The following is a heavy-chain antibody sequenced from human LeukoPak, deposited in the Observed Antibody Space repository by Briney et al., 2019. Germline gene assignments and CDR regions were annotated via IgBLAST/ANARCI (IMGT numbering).Heavy chain of an antibody. CDR3: AELGIAMIGGV. Sequence: GGSLRLSCAASGFTFDDYVMHWVRQAPGKGLEWVAVISYDGSNKYYADSVKGRFTISRDNSKNTLYLQMNSLRAEDTAVYYCAELGIAMIGGVWGKGTTVTISS. D-gene: IGHD3-10*02. V-gene: IGHV3-30*18. CDR2: ISYDGSNK. J-gene: IGHJ6*04. CDR1: GFTFDDYV.